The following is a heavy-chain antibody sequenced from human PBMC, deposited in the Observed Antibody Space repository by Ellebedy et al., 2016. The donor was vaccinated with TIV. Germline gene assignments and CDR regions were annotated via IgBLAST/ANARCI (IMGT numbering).Heavy chain of an antibody. CDR1: GYTFTNYS. J-gene: IGHJ5*02. CDR3: TRGGDYKWFDP. CDR2: MNPKSGDT. Sequence: AASVKVSCKASGYTFTNYSINWVRQASGHGLEWMGWMNPKSGDTGYAQNFRDRVTMTVNTPMNTAYLHLTSLRSEDTAVYYCTRGGDYKWFDPWGQGTLVIVSS. V-gene: IGHV1-8*01.